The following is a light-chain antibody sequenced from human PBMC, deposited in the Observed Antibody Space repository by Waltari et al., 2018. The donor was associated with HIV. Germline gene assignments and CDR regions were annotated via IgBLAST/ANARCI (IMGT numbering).Light chain of an antibody. CDR2: GAS. J-gene: IGKJ5*01. CDR1: QSVSSNY. CDR3: QQYGSSPIT. Sequence: EIVLTQSPGTLSLSPGERATLTCRASQSVSSNYLAWYQQKPGQTPRLLIHGASSRATGIPDRFRGSGSGTDFTLTISRLEPEDFAVYYCQQYGSSPITFGQGTRLEIK. V-gene: IGKV3-20*01.